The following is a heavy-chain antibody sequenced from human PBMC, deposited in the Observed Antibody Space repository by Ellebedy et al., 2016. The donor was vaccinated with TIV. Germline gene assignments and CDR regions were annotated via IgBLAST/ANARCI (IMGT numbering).Heavy chain of an antibody. CDR2: IWYDGTNK. CDR3: ETRGDYGGNTNYYYGMDV. J-gene: IGHJ6*02. D-gene: IGHD4-23*01. CDR1: GFTFSSYG. Sequence: GGSLRLXXAASGFTFSSYGMHWVRQAPGKGLEWVAVIWYDGTNKYYADSVKGRFTISRDNSKNTLYLQMNSLRAEDTTVYYCETRGDYGGNTNYYYGMDVWGQGTTVTVSS. V-gene: IGHV3-33*08.